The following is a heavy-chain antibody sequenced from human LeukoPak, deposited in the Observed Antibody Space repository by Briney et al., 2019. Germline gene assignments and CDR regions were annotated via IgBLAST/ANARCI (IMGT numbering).Heavy chain of an antibody. Sequence: SETLSLTCSVSGGSISSSSFYWGWIRQPPGKGLEWIGSISYTGSTYYNPSLKSRVTISVDTSKYQFSLKLSSVTAADTAVYYCATQDGDYHIDYWGQGTLVTVSS. V-gene: IGHV4-39*07. D-gene: IGHD4-17*01. J-gene: IGHJ4*02. CDR3: ATQDGDYHIDY. CDR1: GGSISSSSFY. CDR2: ISYTGST.